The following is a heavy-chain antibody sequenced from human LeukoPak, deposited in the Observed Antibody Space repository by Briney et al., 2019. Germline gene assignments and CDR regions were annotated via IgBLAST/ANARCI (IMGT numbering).Heavy chain of an antibody. Sequence: PSETLSLTCTVSGGSISSYYWSWIRQPAGKGLEWIGRIYTSGSTYYNPSLKSRVTISVDTSKNQFSLKLSSVTAADTAVYYCASVRFLEWSPPPNAFDIWGQGTMVTVSS. D-gene: IGHD3-3*01. J-gene: IGHJ3*02. CDR1: GGSISSYY. CDR3: ASVRFLEWSPPPNAFDI. CDR2: IYTSGST. V-gene: IGHV4-4*07.